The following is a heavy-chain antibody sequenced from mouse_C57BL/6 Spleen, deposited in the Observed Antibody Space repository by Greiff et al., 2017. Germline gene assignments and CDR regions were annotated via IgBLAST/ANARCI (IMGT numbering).Heavy chain of an antibody. V-gene: IGHV1-15*01. Sequence: QVQLKESGAELVRPGASVTLSCKASGYTFTDYEMHWVKQTPVHGLEWIGAIDPETGGTAYNQKFKGKAILTADKSSSTAYMELRSLTSEDSAVYYCTPYDGFAYWGQGTLVTVSA. CDR3: TPYDGFAY. D-gene: IGHD2-12*01. CDR2: IDPETGGT. J-gene: IGHJ3*01. CDR1: GYTFTDYE.